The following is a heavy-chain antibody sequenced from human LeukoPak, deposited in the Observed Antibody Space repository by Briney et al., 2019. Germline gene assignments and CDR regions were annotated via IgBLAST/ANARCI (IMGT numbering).Heavy chain of an antibody. V-gene: IGHV3-23*01. D-gene: IGHD5-18*01. J-gene: IGHJ4*02. CDR2: ISGSGGST. CDR3: AKDWRRGYSYGFDY. Sequence: GRTLRLSCAASGFTFSSYVMSWVRQAPGKGLEWVSAISGSGGSTYYADSVKGRFTISRDNSKNTLYLQMISLRAEDTAVYYCAKDWRRGYSYGFDYWGQGTLVTVSS. CDR1: GFTFSSYV.